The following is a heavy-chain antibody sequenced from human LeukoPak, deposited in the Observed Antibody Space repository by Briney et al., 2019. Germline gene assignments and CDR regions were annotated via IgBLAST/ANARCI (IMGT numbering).Heavy chain of an antibody. Sequence: SETLSLTCTVSGNSINTYYWSWIRQPAGKGLEWIGTIYSRGSTNYNPSLKSRVTMSVDTSKNQFSLKLTSVTAADTAVYYCAKSNGYGLVDIWGQGTMVTVSS. CDR1: GNSINTYY. J-gene: IGHJ3*02. CDR2: IYSRGST. V-gene: IGHV4-4*07. CDR3: AKSNGYGLVDI. D-gene: IGHD3-10*01.